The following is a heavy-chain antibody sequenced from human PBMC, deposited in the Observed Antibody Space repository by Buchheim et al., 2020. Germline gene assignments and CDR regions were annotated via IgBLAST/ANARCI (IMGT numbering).Heavy chain of an antibody. CDR3: ARVPPVGLPIPNFDS. D-gene: IGHD5-18*01. CDR1: GFTVSSNY. Sequence: EVQLVESGGGLVQPGGSLRLSCAASGFTVSSNYMSWVRQAPGKGLEWVSVIYSGGSTYYADSVQGRFTISRDNSRNTVYLQMNSLRLEDTALYYCARVPPVGLPIPNFDSWGQGTL. J-gene: IGHJ4*02. V-gene: IGHV3-66*02. CDR2: IYSGGST.